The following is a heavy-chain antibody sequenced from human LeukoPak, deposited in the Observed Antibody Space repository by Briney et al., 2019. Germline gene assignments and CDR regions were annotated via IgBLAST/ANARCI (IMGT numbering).Heavy chain of an antibody. V-gene: IGHV4-34*01. J-gene: IGHJ6*02. CDR2: INHSGST. Sequence: SETLSLTCAVYGGSFSGYYWSWIRQPPGKGLEWIGEINHSGSTNYNPSLKSRVTISVDTSKNQFSLKLSSVTAADTAVYHCARVGCSSTSRYEAGYYYYYGMDVWGQGTTVTVSS. CDR1: GGSFSGYY. D-gene: IGHD2-2*01. CDR3: ARVGCSSTSRYEAGYYYYYGMDV.